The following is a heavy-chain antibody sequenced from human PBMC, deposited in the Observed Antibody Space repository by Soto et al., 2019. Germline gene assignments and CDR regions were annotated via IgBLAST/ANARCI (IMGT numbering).Heavy chain of an antibody. CDR2: IYSGGDT. CDR3: ARDPRQYYFDY. CDR1: GFTVSSNY. J-gene: IGHJ4*02. Sequence: PGGSLRLSCAASGFTVSSNYISWVRQAPGKGLEWVSIIYSGGDTYYADSVKGRFTISRDTSKNTMYLQMNSLGAEDTAVYYCARDPRQYYFDYWGQGTLVTVSS. V-gene: IGHV3-53*01.